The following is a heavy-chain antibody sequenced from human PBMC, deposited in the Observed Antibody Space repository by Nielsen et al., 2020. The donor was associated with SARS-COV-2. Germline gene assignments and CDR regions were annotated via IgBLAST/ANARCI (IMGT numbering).Heavy chain of an antibody. CDR2: IWYDGSNK. CDR3: ARELPANNWFDP. V-gene: IGHV3-33*01. CDR1: GFTFSSYG. Sequence: GESLKISCAASGFTFSSYGMHWVRQAPGKGLEWVAVIWYDGSNKYYADSVKGRFTISRDNAKNSLYLQMNSLRAEDTAVYYCARELPANNWFDPWGQGTLVTVSS. J-gene: IGHJ5*02. D-gene: IGHD2-2*01.